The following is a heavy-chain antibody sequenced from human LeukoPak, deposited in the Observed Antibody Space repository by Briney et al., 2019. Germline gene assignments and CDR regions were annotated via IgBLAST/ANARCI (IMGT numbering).Heavy chain of an antibody. CDR3: AGAPYYYDSSGYYLDNYYGMDV. J-gene: IGHJ6*02. CDR1: GFIFSSYW. Sequence: PGGSLRLSCAASGFIFSSYWMHWVRQAPGKGLAWVSRINSDGSSTSYADSVKGRFTISRDNAKNTLYLQMNSLRAEDTAVYYCAGAPYYYDSSGYYLDNYYGMDVWGQGTTVTVSS. D-gene: IGHD3-22*01. V-gene: IGHV3-74*01. CDR2: INSDGSST.